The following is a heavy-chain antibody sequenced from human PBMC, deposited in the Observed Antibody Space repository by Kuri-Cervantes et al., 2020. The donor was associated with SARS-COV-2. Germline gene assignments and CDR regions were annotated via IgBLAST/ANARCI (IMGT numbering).Heavy chain of an antibody. J-gene: IGHJ1*01. CDR2: ISSNGDST. V-gene: IGHV3-64*04. Sequence: LSLTCAASGFTFSNYAMYWVRQAPGKGLEYVSAISSNGDSTYYADSVKGRFTISRDNAKNSLYLQMNSLRAEDTAVYYCARGRPSIWASFQHWGQGTLVTVSS. CDR1: GFTFSNYA. CDR3: ARGRPSIWASFQH. D-gene: IGHD3-16*01.